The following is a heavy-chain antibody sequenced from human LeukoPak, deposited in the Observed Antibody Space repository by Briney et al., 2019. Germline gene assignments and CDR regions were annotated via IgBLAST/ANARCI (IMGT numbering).Heavy chain of an antibody. CDR1: GFTFSSYW. CDR3: AHKYDSGWYDY. CDR2: IWYDGSNK. J-gene: IGHJ4*02. Sequence: GGSLRLSCAASGFTFSSYWMSWVRQAPGKGLEWVAVIWYDGSNKYYADSVKGRFTISRDNSKNTLYLQMNSLRAEDTAVYYCAHKYDSGWYDYWGQGTLVTVSS. V-gene: IGHV3-33*08. D-gene: IGHD6-19*01.